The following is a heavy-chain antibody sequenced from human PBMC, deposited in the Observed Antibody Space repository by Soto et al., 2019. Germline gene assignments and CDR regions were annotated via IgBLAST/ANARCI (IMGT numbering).Heavy chain of an antibody. CDR2: IYYSGST. CDR1: GGSISSSSYY. CDR3: ARAYGGKVHWFDP. J-gene: IGHJ5*02. V-gene: IGHV4-39*01. Sequence: SETLSLTCTVSGGSISSSSYYWGWIRQPPGKGLEWIGSIYYSGSTYYNPSLKSRVTISVDTSKNQFSLKLSSVTAADTAVYYCARAYGGKVHWFDPWGQGTLVTVSS. D-gene: IGHD4-17*01.